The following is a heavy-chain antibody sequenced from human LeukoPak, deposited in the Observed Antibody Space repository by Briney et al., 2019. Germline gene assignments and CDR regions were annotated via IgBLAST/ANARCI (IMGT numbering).Heavy chain of an antibody. CDR3: ARLHCSSTSCYWGSWFDP. J-gene: IGHJ5*02. CDR1: GGTFSSYA. D-gene: IGHD2-2*01. Sequence: ASVKVSCKASGGTFSSYAISWVRQAPGQGLEWMGGIIPIFGTANYAQKFQGRVTITTDESTSTAYMELSSLRSEDTAVYYCARLHCSSTSCYWGSWFDPRGQGTLVTVSS. CDR2: IIPIFGTA. V-gene: IGHV1-69*05.